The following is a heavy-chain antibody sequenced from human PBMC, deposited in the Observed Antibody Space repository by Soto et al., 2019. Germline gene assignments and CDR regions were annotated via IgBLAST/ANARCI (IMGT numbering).Heavy chain of an antibody. V-gene: IGHV1-18*04. CDR1: GYTFTSYG. CDR2: ISAYNGNT. J-gene: IGHJ6*02. D-gene: IGHD5-18*01. CDR3: ARGGDTAMEKAIYYYYYYGMDV. Sequence: QVQLVQSGAEVKKPGASVKVSCKASGYTFTSYGISWVRQAPGQGLEWMGWISAYNGNTNYAQKLQGRVTMTTDTSTSTAYMELRSLRSDDTAVYYCARGGDTAMEKAIYYYYYYGMDVWGQGTTVTVSS.